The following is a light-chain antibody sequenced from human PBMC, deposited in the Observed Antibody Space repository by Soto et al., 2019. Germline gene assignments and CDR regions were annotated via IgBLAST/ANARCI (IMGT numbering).Light chain of an antibody. V-gene: IGKV3-11*01. CDR2: GAF. CDR3: QQRNIWPPVT. J-gene: IGKJ5*01. Sequence: EIVLTQSPATLSLSPGERATLSCRARPSVANVVAWYQQKPGQAPRLLIYGAFNRATGIPARFSGSGSGTDFTLTISSLEPEDSAVYYCQQRNIWPPVTFGHGTLLEIK. CDR1: PSVANV.